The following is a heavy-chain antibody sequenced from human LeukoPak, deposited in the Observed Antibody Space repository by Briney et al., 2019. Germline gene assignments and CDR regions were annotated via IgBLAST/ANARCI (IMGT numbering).Heavy chain of an antibody. D-gene: IGHD5-18*01. CDR1: GYTFTNYG. V-gene: IGHV1-18*01. CDR3: ARTRGYGYGYGDY. Sequence: GASVKVSCKTSGYTFTNYGISWGRQAPGQGLEWMGWISAYNGNTNYTQNLQGRVTMTTDTSTSTAYMELRSLRSGDTAVYYCARTRGYGYGYGDYWGQGTLVTVSS. J-gene: IGHJ4*02. CDR2: ISAYNGNT.